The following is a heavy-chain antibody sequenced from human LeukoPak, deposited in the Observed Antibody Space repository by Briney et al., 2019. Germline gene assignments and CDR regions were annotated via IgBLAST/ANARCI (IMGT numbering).Heavy chain of an antibody. Sequence: GGSLRLSRAASGFTVSSNYMSWVRQAPGKGLEWVSVIYSGGSTYYADSVRGRFTISRDNSKNTLYLQMNSLGAEDTAVYYRARVSYYDSSGYYFLSYVDYWGQGTLVTVSS. V-gene: IGHV3-53*01. J-gene: IGHJ4*02. CDR3: ARVSYYDSSGYYFLSYVDY. D-gene: IGHD3-22*01. CDR1: GFTVSSNY. CDR2: IYSGGST.